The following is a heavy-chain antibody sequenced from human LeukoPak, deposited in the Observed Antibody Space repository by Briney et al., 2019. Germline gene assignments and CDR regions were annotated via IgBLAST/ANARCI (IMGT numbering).Heavy chain of an antibody. D-gene: IGHD3-10*01. Sequence: GASVKVSCKASGYTFTSYGISWVRQAPGQGLEWMGWISAYNGNTNYAQELQGGVTMTTDTSTSTAYMELRSLRSDDTAVYYCARGQYGSGSYYNGGYYYYGMDVWGQGTTVTVSS. V-gene: IGHV1-18*01. CDR3: ARGQYGSGSYYNGGYYYYGMDV. CDR2: ISAYNGNT. J-gene: IGHJ6*02. CDR1: GYTFTSYG.